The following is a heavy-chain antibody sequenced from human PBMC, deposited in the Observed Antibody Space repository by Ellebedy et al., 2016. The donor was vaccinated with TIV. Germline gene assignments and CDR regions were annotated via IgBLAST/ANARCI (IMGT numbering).Heavy chain of an antibody. CDR2: IYWNDDK. D-gene: IGHD3-16*02. CDR3: AHALLMISSGGVIVMRGFDY. CDR1: GFSLSTTGVA. V-gene: IGHV2-5*01. Sequence: SGPTLVKPTQTLTLTCSFSGFSLSTTGVAVGWIRQPPGMALEWLALIYWNDDKRYSPSLKNRLTIARDTSKKQVVLTMTSVDLVDTATYYCAHALLMISSGGVIVMRGFDYWGQGALVTVSS. J-gene: IGHJ4*02.